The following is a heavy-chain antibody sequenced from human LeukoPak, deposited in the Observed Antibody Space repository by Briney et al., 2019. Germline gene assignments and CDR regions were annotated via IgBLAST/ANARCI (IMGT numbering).Heavy chain of an antibody. Sequence: PGGSLRLSCAASGFTFSSYWMSWVRQAPGKGLEWAANIKQDVSEKYYVDSVKGRFTISIDNAKNSLYLQINSQRAEDTAVYYCAREAILGAGTTFSAFDIWGQGTMVTVSS. D-gene: IGHD1-1*01. CDR3: AREAILGAGTTFSAFDI. CDR2: IKQDVSEK. V-gene: IGHV3-7*01. J-gene: IGHJ3*02. CDR1: GFTFSSYW.